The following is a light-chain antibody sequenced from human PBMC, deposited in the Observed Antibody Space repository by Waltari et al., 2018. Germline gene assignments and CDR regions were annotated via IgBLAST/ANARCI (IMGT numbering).Light chain of an antibody. CDR2: GAY. Sequence: EIVLTQSPGTLSLSPGERATPSCRASQNIFRALAWYQQKPGQAPRLLIYGAYTRATGIPDRFSGSGSGTDFSLTISGLDPEDFAVYYCQHYVRLPVTFGQGTKVEIK. CDR3: QHYVRLPVT. CDR1: QNIFRA. V-gene: IGKV3-20*01. J-gene: IGKJ1*01.